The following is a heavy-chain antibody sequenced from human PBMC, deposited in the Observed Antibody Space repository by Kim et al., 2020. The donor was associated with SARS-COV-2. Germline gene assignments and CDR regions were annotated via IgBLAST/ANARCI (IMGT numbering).Heavy chain of an antibody. CDR1: GFTFSSYS. Sequence: GGSLRLSCAASGFTFSSYSMNWVRQAPGKGLEWVSSISSSSSYIYYADSVKGRFTISRDNAKNSLYLQMNSLRAEDTAVYYCARPVTGYYADNWFDPWGPGNPGHRLL. CDR3: ARPVTGYYADNWFDP. J-gene: IGHJ5*02. CDR2: ISSSSSYI. D-gene: IGHD3-9*01. V-gene: IGHV3-21*01.